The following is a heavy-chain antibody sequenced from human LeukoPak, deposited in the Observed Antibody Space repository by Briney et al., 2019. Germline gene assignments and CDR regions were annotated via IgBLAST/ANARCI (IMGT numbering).Heavy chain of an antibody. V-gene: IGHV3-23*01. Sequence: GGSLRLSCAASGFTFSSYAMSWVRQAPGKGLEWVSAISGSGGSTYHADSVKGRFTIYRDNSKNTLYLQMNSLRAEDTAVYYFAKGRSLVGFIYYFDYWGQGTLVTVSS. CDR2: ISGSGGST. CDR3: AKGRSLVGFIYYFDY. J-gene: IGHJ4*02. CDR1: GFTFSSYA. D-gene: IGHD2-15*01.